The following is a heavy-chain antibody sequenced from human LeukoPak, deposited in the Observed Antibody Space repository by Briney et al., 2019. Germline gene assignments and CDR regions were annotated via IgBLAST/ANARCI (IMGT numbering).Heavy chain of an antibody. J-gene: IGHJ4*02. D-gene: IGHD3-22*01. CDR3: TTDPDYYDSSGYYFGLLDY. V-gene: IGHV3-15*01. Sequence: GGSLRLSCAASGFTFSNAWMSWVRQAPGKGLEWVGRIKSKTDGGTTDYAAPVKGRFTISRDDSKNTLYLQMNSLKPEDTAVYYCTTDPDYYDSSGYYFGLLDYWGQGTLVTVSS. CDR1: GFTFSNAW. CDR2: IKSKTDGGTT.